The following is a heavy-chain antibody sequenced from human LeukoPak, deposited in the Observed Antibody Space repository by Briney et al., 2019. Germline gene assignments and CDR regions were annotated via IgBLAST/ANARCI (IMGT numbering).Heavy chain of an antibody. CDR2: ISAYNGNT. CDR3: ARLGSSSWHSDY. D-gene: IGHD6-13*01. Sequence: ASVKVSCKASGYTFTSYGISWVRQAPGQGLEWKVWISAYNGNTNYAQKLQGRVTMTTDTSTRTAYMELRSLRSDDTAVYYCARLGSSSWHSDYWGQGTLVTVSS. V-gene: IGHV1-18*01. CDR1: GYTFTSYG. J-gene: IGHJ4*02.